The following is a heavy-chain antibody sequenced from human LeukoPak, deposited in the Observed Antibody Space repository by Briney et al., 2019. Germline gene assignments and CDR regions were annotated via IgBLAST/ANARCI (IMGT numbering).Heavy chain of an antibody. CDR3: ASSICSGGSCYLYY. V-gene: IGHV1-2*06. Sequence: ASVKVSCKASGYTVTGYYMHWVRQAPGQGLEWMGRINPNSGGTNYAQKFQGRVTMTRDTSISTAYMELSRLRSDDTAVYYCASSICSGGSCYLYYWGQGTLVTVSS. CDR2: INPNSGGT. J-gene: IGHJ4*02. D-gene: IGHD2-15*01. CDR1: GYTVTGYY.